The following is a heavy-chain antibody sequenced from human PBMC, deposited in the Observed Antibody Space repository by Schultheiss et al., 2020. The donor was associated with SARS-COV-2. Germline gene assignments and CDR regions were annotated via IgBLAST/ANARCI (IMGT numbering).Heavy chain of an antibody. V-gene: IGHV3-73*01. CDR1: GFTFSSYA. CDR3: ARSAKLGWEVLDY. J-gene: IGHJ4*02. Sequence: GGSLRLSCAASGFTFSSYAMSWVRQAPGKGLEWVGRIRSKANSYATAYAASVKGRFTISRDDSKNTAYLQMNSLKTEDTAVYYCARSAKLGWEVLDYWGQGTLVTVSS. CDR2: IRSKANSYAT. D-gene: IGHD1-26*01.